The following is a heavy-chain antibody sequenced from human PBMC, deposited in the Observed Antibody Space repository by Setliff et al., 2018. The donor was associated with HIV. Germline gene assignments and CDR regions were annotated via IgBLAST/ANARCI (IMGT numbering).Heavy chain of an antibody. V-gene: IGHV4-39*07. CDR1: GGAISSISYY. CDR2: IDYSGNT. D-gene: IGHD3-10*01. CDR3: ERSGPVWFGEPPYYFDS. Sequence: SETLSLTCTVSGGAISSISYYWGWIRQHPGKGLEWIGIIDYSGNTYYNPSLKSRITISVDTSKNQFSLKLSSVTAADTAVYYCERSGPVWFGEPPYYFDSWGLGTLVTISS. J-gene: IGHJ4*02.